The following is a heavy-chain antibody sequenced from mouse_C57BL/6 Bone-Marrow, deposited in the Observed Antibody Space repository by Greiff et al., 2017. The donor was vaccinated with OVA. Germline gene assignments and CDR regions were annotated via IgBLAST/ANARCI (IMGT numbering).Heavy chain of an antibody. V-gene: IGHV1-82*01. J-gene: IGHJ4*01. CDR2: IYPGDGDT. Sequence: VQLQESGPELVKPGASVKISCKASGYAFSSSWMNWVKQRPGKGLEWIGRIYPGDGDTNYNGKFKGKATLTADKSSSTAYMQLSSLTSEDSAVCFSAGTARADAMDYWGQGTSVTVSS. CDR3: AGTARADAMDY. CDR1: GYAFSSSW. D-gene: IGHD3-1*01.